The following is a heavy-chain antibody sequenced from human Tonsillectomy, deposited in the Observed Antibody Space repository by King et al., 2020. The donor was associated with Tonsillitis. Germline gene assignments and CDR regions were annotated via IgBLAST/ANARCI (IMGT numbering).Heavy chain of an antibody. CDR3: ARARSSWREYYYYFFYMDV. J-gene: IGHJ6*03. CDR1: GDSISSGGYY. Sequence: QLQESGPGLVKPSQTLSLTCTVSGDSISSGGYYWSWIRQPAGKGLEWIGRIYASGSTYYNPSLQSRVAMSVDTSQNQFSLKVNSATATDTAVYYCARARSSWREYYYYFFYMDVWGKGTTVTVSS. V-gene: IGHV4-61*02. D-gene: IGHD2-2*01. CDR2: IYASGST.